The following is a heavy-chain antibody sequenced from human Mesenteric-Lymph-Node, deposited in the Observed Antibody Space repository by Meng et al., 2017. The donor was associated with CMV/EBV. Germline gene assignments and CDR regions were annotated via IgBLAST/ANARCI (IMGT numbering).Heavy chain of an antibody. D-gene: IGHD2-15*01. CDR1: GFTFNSHA. J-gene: IGHJ4*02. CDR3: ARAGGGFDY. V-gene: IGHV3-30-3*01. Sequence: GESLKISCAASGFTFNSHAIHGVRQAPGKGLEWVAVISYDGSNKFYADSVKGRFTISRDNSKNTLYLQLNSLRAEDAAVYYCARAGGGFDYWGQGTLVTVSS. CDR2: ISYDGSNK.